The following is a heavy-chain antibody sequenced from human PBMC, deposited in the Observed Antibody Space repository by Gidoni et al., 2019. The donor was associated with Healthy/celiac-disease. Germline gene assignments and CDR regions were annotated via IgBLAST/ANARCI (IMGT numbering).Heavy chain of an antibody. Sequence: QVQLQQRGAGLLKPSETLSLTCAVCGGSFSGYYWSWPRQPPGKGLEWSGKINHSGNTNYNPSLKSQVTISVDKSKNQFSLKLSTVTAADTAVYYCARGVGWYGRAFDNWGQGTMVTVSS. CDR3: ARGVGWYGRAFDN. CDR2: INHSGNT. CDR1: GGSFSGYY. D-gene: IGHD6-19*01. J-gene: IGHJ3*02. V-gene: IGHV4-34*01.